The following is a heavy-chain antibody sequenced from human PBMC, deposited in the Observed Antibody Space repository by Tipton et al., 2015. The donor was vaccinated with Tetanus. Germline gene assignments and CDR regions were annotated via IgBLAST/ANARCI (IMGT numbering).Heavy chain of an antibody. CDR2: IYYSGST. CDR1: GGSISSSSFY. CDR3: ARGGIAAAGGGLDY. D-gene: IGHD6-13*01. V-gene: IGHV4-39*07. J-gene: IGHJ4*02. Sequence: TLSLTCTVSGGSISSSSFYWGWIRQPPGKELEWIGSIYYSGSTCYNPSLKSRVTISVDTSKNQFSLRLSSVTAADTAVYYCARGGIAAAGGGLDYWGQGTLVTVSS.